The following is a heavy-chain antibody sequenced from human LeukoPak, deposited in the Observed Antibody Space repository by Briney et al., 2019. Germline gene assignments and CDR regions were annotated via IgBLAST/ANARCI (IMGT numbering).Heavy chain of an antibody. Sequence: SVKVSCKASGGTFSSYAISWVRQAPGQGLEWMRGIIPIFGTANYAQKFQGRVTITADESTSTAYMELSSLRSEDTAVYYCARARGGWDNFDYWGQGTLVIVSS. D-gene: IGHD6-19*01. J-gene: IGHJ4*02. CDR2: IIPIFGTA. CDR1: GGTFSSYA. V-gene: IGHV1-69*01. CDR3: ARARGGWDNFDY.